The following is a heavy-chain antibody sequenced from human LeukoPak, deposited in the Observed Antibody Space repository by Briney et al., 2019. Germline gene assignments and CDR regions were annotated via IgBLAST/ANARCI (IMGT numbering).Heavy chain of an antibody. J-gene: IGHJ4*02. CDR1: GGTFSSYA. D-gene: IGHD6-19*01. V-gene: IGHV1-69*13. CDR3: ARVGSIAVAGPLFDY. CDR2: ITPIFGTA. Sequence: SVKVSCKASGGTFSSYAISWVRQAPGQGLEWMGGITPIFGTANYAQKFQGRVTITADESTSTAYMELSSLRSEDTAVYYCARVGSIAVAGPLFDYWGQGTLVTVSS.